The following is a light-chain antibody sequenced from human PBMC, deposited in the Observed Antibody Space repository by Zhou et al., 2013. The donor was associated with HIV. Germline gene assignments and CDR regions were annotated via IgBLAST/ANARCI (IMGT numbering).Light chain of an antibody. CDR2: DVT. CDR3: SSYTSSSTVI. J-gene: IGLJ2*01. V-gene: IGLV2-14*03. CDR1: SSDVGGYNY. Sequence: QSALTQPASVSGSPGQSITISCTGTSSDVGGYNYVSWYQQHPGKAPKLMIYDVTNRPSGVSDRFSGSKSGNTASLTISGLQPEDEADYYCSSYTSSSTVIFGGGTKLDRP.